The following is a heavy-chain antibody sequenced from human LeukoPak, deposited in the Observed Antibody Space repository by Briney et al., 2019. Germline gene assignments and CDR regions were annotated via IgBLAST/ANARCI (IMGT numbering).Heavy chain of an antibody. J-gene: IGHJ6*03. Sequence: ASVKVSCKASGYTFTSYGISWVRQAPGQGLEWMGWISAYNGNTNYAQKLQGRVTMTTDTSTSTAYMELRSLRSDDTAVYYCARVLRYFDWLLSDYYYYYMDVWGKGTTVTISS. CDR3: ARVLRYFDWLLSDYYYYYMDV. D-gene: IGHD3-9*01. CDR2: ISAYNGNT. V-gene: IGHV1-18*01. CDR1: GYTFTSYG.